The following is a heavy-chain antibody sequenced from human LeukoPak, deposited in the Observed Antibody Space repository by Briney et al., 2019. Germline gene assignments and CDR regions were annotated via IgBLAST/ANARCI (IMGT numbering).Heavy chain of an antibody. Sequence: PGGSLRLSCAASGFTFSSYWMSWVRQAPGKGLEFVSAITSNGGSAYYADSVKGRFTISRDNSKNTVYLQMSSLRAEDTAVYYCVIVRGYFDSSGSDYWGQGTLVTVSS. CDR1: GFTFSSYW. J-gene: IGHJ4*02. CDR3: VIVRGYFDSSGSDY. CDR2: ITSNGGSA. D-gene: IGHD3-9*01. V-gene: IGHV3-64D*06.